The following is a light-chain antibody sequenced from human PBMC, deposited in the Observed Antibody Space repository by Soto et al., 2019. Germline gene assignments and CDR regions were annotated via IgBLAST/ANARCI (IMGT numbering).Light chain of an antibody. J-gene: IGKJ1*01. V-gene: IGKV3-20*01. CDR1: QTVTSNY. CDR3: QQYGSSGT. Sequence: EIVLTQSPGTLSSSPGERATLSCRASQTVTSNYLAWYQQKPGQAPRLLFFGASIRATGLPDRFSGGGSGTDFTLTISRLEPEDFAVYYCQQYGSSGTFGQGTKVDIK. CDR2: GAS.